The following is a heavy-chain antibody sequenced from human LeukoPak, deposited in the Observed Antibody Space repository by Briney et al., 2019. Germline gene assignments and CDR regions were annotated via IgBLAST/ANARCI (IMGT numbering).Heavy chain of an antibody. CDR1: GVPISSYY. Sequence: SETLSLTCTVSGVPISSYYWSWLRQPPGKGLEWIGYIYYSGSTNYNPSLKSRVTISVDTSKNQFSLKLSSVTAADTAVYYCARDQTGSEGIIDYWGQGTLVTVSS. D-gene: IGHD3-10*01. CDR3: ARDQTGSEGIIDY. J-gene: IGHJ4*02. V-gene: IGHV4-59*01. CDR2: IYYSGST.